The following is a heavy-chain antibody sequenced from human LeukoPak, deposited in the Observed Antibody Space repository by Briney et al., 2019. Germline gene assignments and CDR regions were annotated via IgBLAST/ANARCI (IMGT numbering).Heavy chain of an antibody. CDR3: ARFARLGEFPTAFDH. V-gene: IGHV3-21*01. D-gene: IGHD3-16*01. CDR1: GFTFSSYS. Sequence: GGSLRLSCAASGFTFSSYSMNWVRQAPGKGLEWVSSISSSSSYIYYADSVKGRFTISRDNAKNSLYLQMNSLRAEDTAVYYCARFARLGEFPTAFDHWGQGTLVTVSS. J-gene: IGHJ4*02. CDR2: ISSSSSYI.